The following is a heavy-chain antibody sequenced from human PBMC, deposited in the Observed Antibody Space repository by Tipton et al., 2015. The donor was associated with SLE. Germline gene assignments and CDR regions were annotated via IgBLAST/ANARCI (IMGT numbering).Heavy chain of an antibody. V-gene: IGHV3-21*01. D-gene: IGHD6-13*01. CDR1: GFTFSSYS. CDR2: ISSSSSYI. J-gene: IGHJ6*03. Sequence: SLRLSCAASGFTFSSYSMNWVRQAPGKGLEWVSSISSSSSYIYYADSVKGRFTISRDNAKNSLYLQMNSLRAEDTAVYYCAREGGYSSSWSSYYYYYYYMDVWGKGTTVTVSS. CDR3: AREGGYSSSWSSYYYYYYYMDV.